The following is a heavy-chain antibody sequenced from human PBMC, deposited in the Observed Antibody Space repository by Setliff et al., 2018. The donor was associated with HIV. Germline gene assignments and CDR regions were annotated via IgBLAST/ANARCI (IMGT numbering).Heavy chain of an antibody. CDR1: GYPLSELS. CDR2: SDAEDGES. J-gene: IGHJ4*02. V-gene: IGHV1-24*01. CDR3: ATVPLGDWSFDS. Sequence: EASVKVSCKVSGYPLSELSIHWVRQAPGKGLEWMGGSDAEDGESVYAQKFQDRVTMTEDRSTDTAYMELSGPRSEDTAVYYCATVPLGDWSFDSWGQGTLITVSS. D-gene: IGHD3-9*01.